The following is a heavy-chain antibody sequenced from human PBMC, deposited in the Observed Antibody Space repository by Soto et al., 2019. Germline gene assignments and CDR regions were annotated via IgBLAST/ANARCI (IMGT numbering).Heavy chain of an antibody. J-gene: IGHJ5*02. V-gene: IGHV3-72*01. Sequence: EVQLVESGGGLVQPGGSLRLSCAASGFTLDDYYMDWVRQAPGKGLEWVARSKDKSHNYVTEYAASVKGRFTVSRDASQNLLYLQMNSLKIEDTAVYYCGREGDARWLDRWGQGTLVTVS. D-gene: IGHD1-26*01. CDR3: GREGDARWLDR. CDR1: GFTLDDYY. CDR2: SKDKSHNYVT.